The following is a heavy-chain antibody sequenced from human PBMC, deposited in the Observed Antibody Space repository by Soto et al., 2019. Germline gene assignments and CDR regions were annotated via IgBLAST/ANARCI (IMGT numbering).Heavy chain of an antibody. J-gene: IGHJ5*02. CDR1: GGTFSSYA. CDR2: IIPIFGTA. V-gene: IGHV1-69*13. D-gene: IGHD2-15*01. CDR3: ASDFGGSSTYNWFDP. Sequence: VASVKVSCKASGGTFSSYAISWVRQAPGQGLEWMGGIIPIFGTANYAQKFQGRVTITADESTSTAYMELSSLRSEDTAVYYCASDFGGSSTYNWFDPWGQGTLVTVSS.